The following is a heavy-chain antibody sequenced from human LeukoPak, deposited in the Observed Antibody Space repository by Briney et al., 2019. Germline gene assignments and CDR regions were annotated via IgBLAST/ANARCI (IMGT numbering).Heavy chain of an antibody. Sequence: PSQTLSLTCTVSGGSISSGGYSWSWIRQPPGKGLEWIGYIYYSGSTYYNPSLKSRVTISVDTSKNQFSLKLTSVTAADTAVYYCARQKLYGDFFDYWGQGTLVTVSS. CDR1: GGSISSGGYS. CDR2: IYYSGST. V-gene: IGHV4-30-4*07. J-gene: IGHJ4*02. CDR3: ARQKLYGDFFDY. D-gene: IGHD4-17*01.